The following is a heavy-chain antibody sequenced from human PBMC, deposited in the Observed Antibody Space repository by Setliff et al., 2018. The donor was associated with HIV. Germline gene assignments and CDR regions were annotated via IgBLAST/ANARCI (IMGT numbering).Heavy chain of an antibody. V-gene: IGHV3-30*07. D-gene: IGHD2-21*01. CDR3: ATANRMVVVGVSTPGWTL. CDR1: GFTFSAYA. Sequence: GGSLRLSCAASGFTFSAYAMHWVRQAPGKGLEWVSAMPYDGRRIHYADSVQGRFTISRDNSKNTLYLQMSSLRVDDTAVYYCATANRMVVVGVSTPGWTLWGQGALVTVS. J-gene: IGHJ4*02. CDR2: MPYDGRRI.